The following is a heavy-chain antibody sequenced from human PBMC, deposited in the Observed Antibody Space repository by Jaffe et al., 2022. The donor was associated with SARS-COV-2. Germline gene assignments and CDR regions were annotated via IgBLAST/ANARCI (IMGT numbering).Heavy chain of an antibody. CDR3: ARTATPYSGSYFGGGVNNWFDP. Sequence: QVQLVQSGAEVKKPGASVKVSCKASGYTFTSYYMHWVRQAPGQGLEWMGIINPSGGSTSYAQKFQGRVTMTRDTSTSTVYMELSSLRSEDTAVYYCARTATPYSGSYFGGGVNNWFDPWGQGTLVTVSS. D-gene: IGHD1-26*01. V-gene: IGHV1-46*01. CDR1: GYTFTSYY. CDR2: INPSGGST. J-gene: IGHJ5*02.